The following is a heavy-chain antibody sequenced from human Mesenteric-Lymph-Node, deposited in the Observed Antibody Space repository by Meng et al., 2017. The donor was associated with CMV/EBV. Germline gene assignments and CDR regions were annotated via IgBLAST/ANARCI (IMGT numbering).Heavy chain of an antibody. D-gene: IGHD3-3*01. CDR2: INSDETST. CDR1: GFTFTKYW. V-gene: IGHV3-74*01. J-gene: IGHJ4*02. CDR3: ARLGDFWSGYYTFDY. Sequence: GESLKISSAAPGFTFTKYWMHWVRRAPGKGLVWVSRINSDETSTIYADSVKGRFTVSRDNPKNSLYLQMNSLRAEDTAVYYCARLGDFWSGYYTFDYWGLGILVTVSS.